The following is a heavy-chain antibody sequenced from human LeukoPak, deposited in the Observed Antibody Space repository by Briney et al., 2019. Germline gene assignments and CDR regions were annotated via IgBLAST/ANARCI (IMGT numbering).Heavy chain of an antibody. CDR3: AKGSYYDSSGSFYFDY. CDR2: ISSSSNYM. V-gene: IGHV3-21*01. J-gene: IGHJ4*02. D-gene: IGHD3-22*01. CDR1: GFTFSRNA. Sequence: PGGSLRLSCAASGFTFSRNAMNWVRQAPGKGLEWVSFISSSSNYMSYADSVKGRFTISRDNAKNSLYLQMNSLRAEDTAVYYCAKGSYYDSSGSFYFDYWGQGTLVTVSS.